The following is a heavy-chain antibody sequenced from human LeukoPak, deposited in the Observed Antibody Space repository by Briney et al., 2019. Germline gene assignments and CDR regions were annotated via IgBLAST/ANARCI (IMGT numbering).Heavy chain of an antibody. CDR2: IYYSGST. D-gene: IGHD2-15*01. J-gene: IGHJ4*02. CDR1: GGSISSYY. V-gene: IGHV4-59*01. CDR3: ARGHPSCSGGSCYCYYFDY. Sequence: PSETLSLTCTVSGGSISSYYWSWIRQLPGKGLEWIGYIYYSGSTNYNPSLKSRVTISVDTSKNQFSLKLSSVTAADTAVYYCARGHPSCSGGSCYCYYFDYWGQGTLVTVSS.